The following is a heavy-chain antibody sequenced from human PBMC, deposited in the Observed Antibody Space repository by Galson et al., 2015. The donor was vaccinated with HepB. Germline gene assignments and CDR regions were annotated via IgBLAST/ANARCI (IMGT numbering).Heavy chain of an antibody. Sequence: SLRLSCAASGFTFSNFAMSWVRQAPGKGLQWVSVIGGSSGTTHYADSVKGRFTISRDNSKNTLYLQMSSLRAEDTAVYFCARNSGNNYRYFFKSWGQGALVTVSS. D-gene: IGHD1-26*01. CDR2: IGGSSGTT. V-gene: IGHV3-23*01. CDR1: GFTFSNFA. J-gene: IGHJ5*02. CDR3: ARNSGNNYRYFFKS.